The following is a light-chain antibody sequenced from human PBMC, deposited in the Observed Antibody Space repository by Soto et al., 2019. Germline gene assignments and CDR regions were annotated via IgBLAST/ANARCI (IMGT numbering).Light chain of an antibody. CDR3: QQYNKWPSLT. J-gene: IGKJ4*01. V-gene: IGKV3-15*01. CDR1: QRVSND. Sequence: ERMITQSPSTLSCYPVGIATLSCRASQRVSNDFAWYQQRPGQAPRLLIYGVSTRATGIPDRFSGSGFGTEFTLTIDSLQSEDSAIYYCQQYNKWPSLTFGGGTKVDIK. CDR2: GVS.